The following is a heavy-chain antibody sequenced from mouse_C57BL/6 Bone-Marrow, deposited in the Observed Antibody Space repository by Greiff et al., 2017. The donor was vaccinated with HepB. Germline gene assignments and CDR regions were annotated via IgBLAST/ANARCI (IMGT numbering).Heavy chain of an antibody. CDR2: ISYDGSN. J-gene: IGHJ4*01. CDR3: ANGSRDAMDY. CDR1: GYSITSGYY. V-gene: IGHV3-6*01. D-gene: IGHD1-1*01. Sequence: DVQLQESGPGLVKPSQSLSLTCSVTGYSITSGYYWNWIRQFPGNKLEWMGYISYDGSNNYNPSLKNRISITRDTSKNQFFLKLNSVTTEDTATYDCANGSRDAMDYWGQGTSVTVSS.